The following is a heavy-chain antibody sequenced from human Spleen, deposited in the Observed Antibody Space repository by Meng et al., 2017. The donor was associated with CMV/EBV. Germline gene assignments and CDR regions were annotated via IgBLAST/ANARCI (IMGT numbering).Heavy chain of an antibody. CDR2: VSSASAYI. CDR1: GFTFSRYS. CDR3: ATYCGGDCGGH. D-gene: IGHD2-21*01. J-gene: IGHJ4*02. V-gene: IGHV3-21*01. Sequence: GESLKISCAASGFTFSRYSMNWVRQAPGRGLEWVASVSSASAYIYYADSVRGRFTISRDNAKKSLYLQMNSLRAEDTAVYYCATYCGGDCGGHWGQGTLVTVSS.